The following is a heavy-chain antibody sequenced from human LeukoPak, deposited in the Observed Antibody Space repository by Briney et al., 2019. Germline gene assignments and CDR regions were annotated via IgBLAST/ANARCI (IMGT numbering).Heavy chain of an antibody. V-gene: IGHV5-51*01. J-gene: IGHJ4*02. CDR1: GNSFNNHF. D-gene: IGHD3-10*01. CDR2: IYPGDSET. Sequence: GESLKISCKGSGNSFNNHFIGWVRQMTGKGLEWMGIIYPGDSETRYSPSFQGQVTISADKSISTVYLQWSSLEASDTAMYYCARHSTVIRGVLDEAFDYWGQGTLVIVSS. CDR3: ARHSTVIRGVLDEAFDY.